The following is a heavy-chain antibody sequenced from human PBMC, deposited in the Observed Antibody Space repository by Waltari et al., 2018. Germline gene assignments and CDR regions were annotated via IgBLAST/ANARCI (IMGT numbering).Heavy chain of an antibody. CDR1: GGSFSGYY. D-gene: IGHD2-21*02. CDR3: ASDTTYGAVTGMFDL. V-gene: IGHV4-34*01. CDR2: INHSGST. Sequence: QVQLQQWGAGLLKPSETLSLTCAVYGGSFSGYYWSWIRQPPGKALEWIGEINHSGSTNYNPSLKSRVTISVDTSKNQFSLKLSSVTAADTAVYYCASDTTYGAVTGMFDLWGRGTLVTVSS. J-gene: IGHJ2*01.